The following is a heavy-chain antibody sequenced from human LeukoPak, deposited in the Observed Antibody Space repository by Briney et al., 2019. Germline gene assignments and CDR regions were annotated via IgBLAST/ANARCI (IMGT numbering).Heavy chain of an antibody. J-gene: IGHJ6*02. V-gene: IGHV4-59*08. CDR3: ARGQNDYYYYYGVDV. CDR2: IYYSGST. Sequence: SETLSLTCAVYGGSFSGYYWSWIRQPPGKGLEWIGYIYYSGSTNYNPSLKSRVTISVDTSKNQFSLKLSSVTAADTAVYYCARGQNDYYYYYGVDVWGQGTTVTVSS. CDR1: GGSFSGYY.